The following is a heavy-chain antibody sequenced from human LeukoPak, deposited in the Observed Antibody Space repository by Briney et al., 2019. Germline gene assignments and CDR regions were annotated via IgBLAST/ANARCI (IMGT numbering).Heavy chain of an antibody. CDR1: GGTFSSYA. J-gene: IGHJ4*02. CDR3: AREGYCSSTSCYLFVV. CDR2: LIPIFGTA. D-gene: IGHD2-2*01. V-gene: IGHV1-69*05. Sequence: GASVKVSCKTSGGTFSSYAISWVRKGPGQGLEWMGGLIPIFGTANYAQKFKGRVTITTDESTSIAYIELSSLRSEDTAVYYCAREGYCSSTSCYLFVVWGQGTLVTVSS.